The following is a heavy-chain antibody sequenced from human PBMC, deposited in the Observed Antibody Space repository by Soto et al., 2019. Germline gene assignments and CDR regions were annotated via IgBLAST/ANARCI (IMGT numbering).Heavy chain of an antibody. V-gene: IGHV3-30-3*01. CDR2: ISYDGSNK. CDR1: GFTFSSYA. Sequence: PGGSLRLYCAASGFTFSSYAMHWVRQAPGKGLEWVAVISYDGSNKYYADSVKGRFTISRDNSKNTLYLQMNSLRAEDTAVYYCARDLQQPSYYFDYWGQGTLVTVSS. J-gene: IGHJ4*02. D-gene: IGHD6-13*01. CDR3: ARDLQQPSYYFDY.